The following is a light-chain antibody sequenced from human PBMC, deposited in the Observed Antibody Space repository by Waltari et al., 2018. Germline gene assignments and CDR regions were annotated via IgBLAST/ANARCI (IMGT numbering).Light chain of an antibody. J-gene: IGKJ4*01. CDR2: AAT. CDR1: QGISNY. V-gene: IGKV1-17*02. CDR3: LQHNSYPLT. Sequence: DLQMTQSPSSLSASVGDTVPITCRASQGISNYLNWFQQKPGKVPKLLIYAATTLQSGVPSRFSGSGSGTEFTLTISNLQPEDFAAYYCLQHNSYPLTFGGGTRVEIK.